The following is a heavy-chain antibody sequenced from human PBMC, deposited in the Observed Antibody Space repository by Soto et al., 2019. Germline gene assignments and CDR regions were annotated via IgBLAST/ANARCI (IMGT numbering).Heavy chain of an antibody. CDR2: ISAYNGNT. V-gene: IGHV1-18*01. Sequence: GASVKVSCKASGYTFTSYGISWVRQAPGQGLEWMGWISAYNGNTNYAQKLQGRVTMTTDTSTSTAYMELRSLRSDDTAVYYCARARNKGIVVVPAAMLDHWGQGTLVTVSS. CDR1: GYTFTSYG. CDR3: ARARNKGIVVVPAAMLDH. D-gene: IGHD2-2*01. J-gene: IGHJ4*02.